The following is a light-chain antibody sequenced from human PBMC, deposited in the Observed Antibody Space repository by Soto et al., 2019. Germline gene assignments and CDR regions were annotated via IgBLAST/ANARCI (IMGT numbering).Light chain of an antibody. CDR3: QKHSNWPPIT. CDR2: DAS. CDR1: QSVKTS. Sequence: EIVFTQSPASLSLSPGERATLSCRASQSVKTSFVKYQQRPRQAPRILIHDASHRADGVPPRFCGSGFGTDFTLTTSSLEPEDAAVYYCQKHSNWPPITFGQGTRLEIK. J-gene: IGKJ5*01. V-gene: IGKV3-11*01.